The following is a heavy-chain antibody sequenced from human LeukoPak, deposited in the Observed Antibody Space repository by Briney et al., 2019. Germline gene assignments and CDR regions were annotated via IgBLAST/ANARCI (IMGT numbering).Heavy chain of an antibody. CDR1: VGSISIDY. J-gene: IGHJ4*02. D-gene: IGHD3-3*01. Sequence: AETLSLTCTVPVGSISIDYGSWVWEPPGGGGGGGGYIYYSGSTNYNPSLKSRVTISVDTSKNQFSLQLSSVTAADTAVYYCARWSGLGARFDYWGQGTLVTVSS. V-gene: IGHV4-59*08. CDR2: IYYSGST. CDR3: ARWSGLGARFDY.